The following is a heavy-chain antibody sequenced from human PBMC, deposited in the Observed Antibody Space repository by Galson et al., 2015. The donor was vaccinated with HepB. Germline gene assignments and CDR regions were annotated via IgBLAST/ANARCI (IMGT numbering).Heavy chain of an antibody. J-gene: IGHJ4*02. Sequence: SVKVSCKASGYTFTSYAMHWVRQAPGQRLEWMGWINAGNGNTKYSQRFQGRVTFTRDTSASTAYMELSSLRSEDTAVYYCAREPRGYGDDPNFDYWGQGTLVTVSS. CDR2: INAGNGNT. CDR3: AREPRGYGDDPNFDY. D-gene: IGHD4-17*01. CDR1: GYTFTSYA. V-gene: IGHV1-3*01.